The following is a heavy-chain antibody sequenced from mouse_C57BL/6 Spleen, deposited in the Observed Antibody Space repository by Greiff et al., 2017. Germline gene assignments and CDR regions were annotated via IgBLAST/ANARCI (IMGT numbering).Heavy chain of an antibody. Sequence: VQLQQPGAELVRPGASVKLSCKASGYTFTSYWMKWVKQRPGQGLEWIGEIDPSDSNTNYNQKFKGKATLTVDTSSSTAYMELSSLTSEDSAVYYCARGFQRDLHCAMDYWGQGTSVTVSS. D-gene: IGHD3-3*01. CDR3: ARGFQRDLHCAMDY. J-gene: IGHJ4*01. CDR1: GYTFTSYW. CDR2: IDPSDSNT. V-gene: IGHV1-50*01.